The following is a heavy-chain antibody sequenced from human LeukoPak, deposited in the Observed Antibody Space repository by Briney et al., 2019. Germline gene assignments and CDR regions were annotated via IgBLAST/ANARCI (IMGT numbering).Heavy chain of an antibody. D-gene: IGHD1-26*01. CDR3: AKGIESSGSYYTYFDY. V-gene: IGHV3-23*01. CDR1: GFTFSSYA. CDR2: ISGSGGST. J-gene: IGHJ4*02. Sequence: PGGSLRLSCAASGFTFSSYAMSCVRQAPGKGLEWVSGISGSGGSTYYADSVEGRFSISRDKSQNTLHLQMNSLRAEDTAVYYCAKGIESSGSYYTYFDYWGQGTLVTVSS.